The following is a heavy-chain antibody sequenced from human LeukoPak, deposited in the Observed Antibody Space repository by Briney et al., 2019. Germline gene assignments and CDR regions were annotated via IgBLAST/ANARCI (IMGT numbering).Heavy chain of an antibody. CDR2: ISWNSGSI. J-gene: IGHJ4*02. Sequence: GGSLRLSCAASGFTFDDYAMHWVRQAPGKGLEWVSGISWNSGSIGYADSVKGRFTISRDNAKNSLYLQMNSLRAEDTALYYCAKDRREVVTAIGDYWGQGTLVTVSS. CDR1: GFTFDDYA. D-gene: IGHD2-21*02. V-gene: IGHV3-9*01. CDR3: AKDRREVVTAIGDY.